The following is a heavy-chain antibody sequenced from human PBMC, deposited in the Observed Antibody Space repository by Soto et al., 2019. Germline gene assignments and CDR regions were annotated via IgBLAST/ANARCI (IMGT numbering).Heavy chain of an antibody. D-gene: IGHD3-10*01. CDR3: ARAGTNMVQFDY. CDR2: IYYSGST. CDR1: GGSINSYF. Sequence: KASETLSLTCTVSGGSINSYFWSWIRQSPGKGLEWIGHIYYSGSTSHSPSLKSRVSISVDTSKNQFSLEVHSVTAADTAVYYCARAGTNMVQFDYWGQGTLVTVSS. V-gene: IGHV4-59*01. J-gene: IGHJ4*02.